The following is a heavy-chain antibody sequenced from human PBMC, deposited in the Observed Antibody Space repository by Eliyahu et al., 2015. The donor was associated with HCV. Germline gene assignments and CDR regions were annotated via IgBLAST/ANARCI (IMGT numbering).Heavy chain of an antibody. CDR1: GYSFTSHY. Sequence: QAQLVQSGAEVKKAGASVKVSCKASGYSFTSHYIHWVRQAPGQGLEWMGIISPSAGTTSNAQKFQGRVTLTRDTSASTVYMELSSLRSEDTAMYYCVRDLEETWGQGTLVTVSS. J-gene: IGHJ5*02. CDR2: ISPSAGTT. CDR3: VRDLEET. D-gene: IGHD3-16*01. V-gene: IGHV1-46*01.